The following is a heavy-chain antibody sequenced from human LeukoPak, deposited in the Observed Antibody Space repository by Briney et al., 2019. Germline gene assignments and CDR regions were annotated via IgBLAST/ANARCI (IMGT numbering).Heavy chain of an antibody. CDR3: ARDQGGSYAFDI. CDR2: IYYSGST. CDR1: GGSISSSSDY. V-gene: IGHV4-39*07. D-gene: IGHD1-26*01. Sequence: PSETLSLTCTVSGGSISSSSDYWGWIRQPPGKGLEWIGYIYYSGSTYYNPSLKSRVTISLDTSKNQFSLDLHSVTAADTAVYYCARDQGGSYAFDIWGQGTMVTVSS. J-gene: IGHJ3*02.